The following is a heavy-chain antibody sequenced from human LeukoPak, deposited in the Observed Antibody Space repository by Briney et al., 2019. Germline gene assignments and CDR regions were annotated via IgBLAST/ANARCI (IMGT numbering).Heavy chain of an antibody. CDR1: GGSISSSSYY. CDR3: ARHSIVALAAALSFDP. D-gene: IGHD2-15*01. V-gene: IGHV4-39*01. J-gene: IGHJ5*02. CDR2: IYYSGST. Sequence: SETLSLTCTVSGGSISSSSYYWGWIRQPPGTGLEWIGSIYYSGSTYYNPSLKSRVTISVDTSKNQFSLKLSSVTAADTAVYYCARHSIVALAAALSFDPWGQGTLVTVSS.